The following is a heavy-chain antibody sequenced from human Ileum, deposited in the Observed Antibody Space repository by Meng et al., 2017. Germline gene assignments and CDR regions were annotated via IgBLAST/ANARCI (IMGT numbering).Heavy chain of an antibody. J-gene: IGHJ4*02. Sequence: QVQLQESGPGLVKPSQTLSHTCSVSNGSLTNVNNYWNWIRQAPGQALEHIGYIYYDRSSYATPSLKSRVTMSIDTSTNQFSLRLDSVTAADTAVYYCAREFYVDTAMVIDSWGPGALVTVSS. D-gene: IGHD5-18*01. CDR1: NGSLTNVNNY. V-gene: IGHV4-30-4*01. CDR2: IYYDRSS. CDR3: AREFYVDTAMVIDS.